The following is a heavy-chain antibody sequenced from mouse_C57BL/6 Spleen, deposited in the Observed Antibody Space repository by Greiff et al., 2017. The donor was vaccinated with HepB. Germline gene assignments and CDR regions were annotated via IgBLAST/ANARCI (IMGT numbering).Heavy chain of an antibody. V-gene: IGHV5-16*01. CDR2: INYDGSST. Sequence: EVQWVESEGGLVQPGSSMKLSCTASGFTFSDYYMAWVRQVPEKGLEWVANINYDGSSTYYLDSLKSRFIISRDNAKNILYLQMSSLKSEDTATYYCARDGGSHYYAMDYWGQGTSVTVSS. D-gene: IGHD1-1*01. J-gene: IGHJ4*01. CDR3: ARDGGSHYYAMDY. CDR1: GFTFSDYY.